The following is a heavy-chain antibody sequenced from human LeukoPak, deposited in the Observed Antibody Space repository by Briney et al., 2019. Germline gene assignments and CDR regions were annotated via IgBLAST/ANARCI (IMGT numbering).Heavy chain of an antibody. CDR3: AKQYDSSGSY. D-gene: IGHD3-22*01. V-gene: IGHV4-39*01. CDR2: IYYSGST. Sequence: SETLSLTCTVSGGSISTSGYYWAWIRQPPGKGLEWIGSIYYSGSTYYNPSLKSRVTISVDTSKNQFFLKLSSVTAADTAVYYCAKQYDSSGSYWGQGTLVTVSS. J-gene: IGHJ4*02. CDR1: GGSISTSGYY.